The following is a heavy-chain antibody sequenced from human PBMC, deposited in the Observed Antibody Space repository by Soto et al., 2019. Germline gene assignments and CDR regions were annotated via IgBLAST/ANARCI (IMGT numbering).Heavy chain of an antibody. CDR2: IYYSGST. CDR3: ARDMVEPDYYGSRSSGNWFDP. J-gene: IGHJ5*02. Sequence: ETMRVPCTVAGGTIRGHYCRWIRQPPGKGLEWIGYIYYSGSTNYNPSLKSRVTISVDTSKNQFSLKLSSVTAADTAVYYCARDMVEPDYYGSRSSGNWFDPWGQGTLVTVSS. V-gene: IGHV4-59*11. D-gene: IGHD3-10*01. CDR1: GGTIRGHY.